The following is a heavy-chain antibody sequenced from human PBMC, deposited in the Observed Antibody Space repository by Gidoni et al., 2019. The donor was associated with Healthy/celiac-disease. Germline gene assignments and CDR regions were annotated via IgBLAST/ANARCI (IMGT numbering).Heavy chain of an antibody. D-gene: IGHD3-16*01. Sequence: QVPLEESGGAVVQPGRSLRLSCAESGFTFRNFDMHWVRQAPGKGLEWVAVIWSDGSNRQCAESVTGRFTISRDSSKKTLNLQMNSLRAEDTAVYYCARDLRRLGERFLQYWGQGTLVTVSS. J-gene: IGHJ4*02. CDR1: GFTFRNFD. V-gene: IGHV3-33*01. CDR2: IWSDGSNR. CDR3: ARDLRRLGERFLQY.